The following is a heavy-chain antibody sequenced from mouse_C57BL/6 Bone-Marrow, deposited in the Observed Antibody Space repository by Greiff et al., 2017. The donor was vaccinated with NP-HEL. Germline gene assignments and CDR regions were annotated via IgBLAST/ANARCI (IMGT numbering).Heavy chain of an antibody. V-gene: IGHV1-81*01. CDR3: ARACSDYAMDY. Sequence: QVQLKESGAELARPGASVKLSCKASGYTFTSYGISWVKQRTGQGLEWIGEIYPRSGNTYYNEKFKGKATLTADKSSSTAYMELRSLTSEDSAVYFCARACSDYAMDYWGQGTSVTVSS. CDR1: GYTFTSYG. J-gene: IGHJ4*01. CDR2: IYPRSGNT. D-gene: IGHD6-1*01.